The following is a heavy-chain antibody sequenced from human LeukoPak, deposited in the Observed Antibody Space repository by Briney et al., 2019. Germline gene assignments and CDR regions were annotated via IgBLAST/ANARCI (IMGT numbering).Heavy chain of an antibody. Sequence: SETLSLACTFPGGSLSSYYWGWIRQPPGRGLEWIGYIYYRGSTNTNPSFKSRVTISVDTSKNHFPRKLSSVTAADTAVYYCARGGDRYGFDPWGQGARVTVS. CDR2: IYYRGST. J-gene: IGHJ5*02. CDR3: ARGGDRYGFDP. D-gene: IGHD1-1*01. CDR1: GGSLSSYY. V-gene: IGHV4-59*01.